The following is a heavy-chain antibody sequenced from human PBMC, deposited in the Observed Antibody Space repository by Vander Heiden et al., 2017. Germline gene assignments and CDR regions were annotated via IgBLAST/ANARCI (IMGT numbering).Heavy chain of an antibody. D-gene: IGHD5-18*01. CDR3: ARGFSGYTYGHPEIFDY. J-gene: IGHJ4*02. CDR2: IYHTGTT. Sequence: QVHLQESGPGLVKPSGTLSLTCAVPGASVSTSDWWSWVRQPPGKGLEWIGEIYHTGTTNYNPSLMSRLTMSLDKTKNQFSLNLTSVTAADTAVYYCARGFSGYTYGHPEIFDYWGQGSLVTVSS. V-gene: IGHV4-4*02. CDR1: GASVSTSDW.